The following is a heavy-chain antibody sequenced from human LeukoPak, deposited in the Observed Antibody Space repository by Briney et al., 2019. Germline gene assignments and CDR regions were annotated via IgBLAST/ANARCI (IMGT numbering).Heavy chain of an antibody. V-gene: IGHV5-51*01. D-gene: IGHD3-22*01. J-gene: IGHJ4*02. CDR3: ARLDDSSGYYPNYFDY. Sequence: GESLKISCKGSGYSFTSYWIGWVRQMPGKGLEWMGFIYPGDSDTRYSPCFQGQVTISADKSISTAYLQWSSLKASDTAMYYCARLDDSSGYYPNYFDYWGQGTLVTVSS. CDR2: IYPGDSDT. CDR1: GYSFTSYW.